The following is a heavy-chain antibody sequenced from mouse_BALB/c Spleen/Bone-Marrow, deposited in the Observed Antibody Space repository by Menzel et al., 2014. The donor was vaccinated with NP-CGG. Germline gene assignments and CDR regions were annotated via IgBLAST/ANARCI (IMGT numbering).Heavy chain of an antibody. CDR2: INPYNGDT. Sequence: EVQLQQSGPELVKPGASVKISCKASGYSFTGYFMNWVKQSHGKSLEWIGRINPYNGDTFYNQKFKGKATLTVDKSSSTGHMELLSLTAEDSAVYYGGKGYGNYDYAMDYWGQGTSVTVSS. D-gene: IGHD2-10*02. J-gene: IGHJ4*01. CDR3: GKGYGNYDYAMDY. V-gene: IGHV1-37*01. CDR1: GYSFTGYF.